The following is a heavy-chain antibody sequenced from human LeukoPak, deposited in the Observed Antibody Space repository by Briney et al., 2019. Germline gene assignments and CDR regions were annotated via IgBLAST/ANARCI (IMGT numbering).Heavy chain of an antibody. J-gene: IGHJ4*02. CDR3: AKLVSVAEHFDY. CDR1: GYTFTGYY. V-gene: IGHV1-2*02. D-gene: IGHD6-19*01. CDR2: INPNSGGT. Sequence: ASVKVSCKASGYTFTGYYMHWVRQAPGQGLEWMGWINPNSGGTNYAQKFQGRVTMTRDTSISTAYMELSRLRSDDTAVYYCAKLVSVAEHFDYWGQGTLVTVSS.